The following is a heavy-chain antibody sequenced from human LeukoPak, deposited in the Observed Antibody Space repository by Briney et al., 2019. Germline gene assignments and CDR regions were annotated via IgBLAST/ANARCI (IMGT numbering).Heavy chain of an antibody. J-gene: IGHJ4*02. CDR1: GGSINNYY. D-gene: IGHD3-22*01. Sequence: SETLSLTCSVSGGSINNYYWTWIRQPPAKGLEWIGYIYSSGTTKYNPSLKSRVTIVIDTSRNKISLKLSSVTAADTAVYYCARGRANYDSTGYYYWGQGIPVTVSS. V-gene: IGHV4-59*01. CDR2: IYSSGTT. CDR3: ARGRANYDSTGYYY.